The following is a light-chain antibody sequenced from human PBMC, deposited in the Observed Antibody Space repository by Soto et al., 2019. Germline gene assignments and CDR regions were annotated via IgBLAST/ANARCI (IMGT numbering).Light chain of an antibody. J-gene: IGLJ7*01. CDR2: EGS. V-gene: IGLV2-23*03. Sequence: QSALTQPASVSGSPGQSITISCTGTSSDVGSYNLVSWYQQHPGKAPKLMIYEGSKRPSGVSNRFSGSKSGNTASLTISGLQAEDEADYYCCSYAGSSTFPVFGGGTQLPVL. CDR1: SSDVGSYNL. CDR3: CSYAGSSTFPV.